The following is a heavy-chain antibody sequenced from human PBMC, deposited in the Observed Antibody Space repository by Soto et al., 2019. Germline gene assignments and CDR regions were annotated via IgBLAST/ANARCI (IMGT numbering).Heavy chain of an antibody. Sequence: QSQTLSLTCAISGDSVSSNSAAWNWIRQSPSRGLEWLGRTYYRSKWYNDYAVSVKSRITINPDTSKNQFSLQLNSVTPEDTAVYYCATYYYDSSGYPYGMDVWGQGTTVTVSS. CDR1: GDSVSSNSAA. CDR2: TYYRSKWYN. D-gene: IGHD3-22*01. CDR3: ATYYYDSSGYPYGMDV. V-gene: IGHV6-1*01. J-gene: IGHJ6*02.